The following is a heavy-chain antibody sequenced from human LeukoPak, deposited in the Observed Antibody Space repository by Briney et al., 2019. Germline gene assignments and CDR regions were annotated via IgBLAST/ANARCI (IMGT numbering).Heavy chain of an antibody. V-gene: IGHV1-24*01. D-gene: IGHD6-13*01. CDR2: FDPEDGET. CDR1: GYTLTELS. CDR3: AISSVKKDSSSWYYFDY. Sequence: ASVKVSCKVSGYTLTELSMHWVRQAPGKGLEWMGGFDPEDGETIYAQKFQGRVTMTEDTSTDTAYMELSSLRSVDTAVYYCAISSVKKDSSSWYYFDYWGQGTLVTVSS. J-gene: IGHJ4*02.